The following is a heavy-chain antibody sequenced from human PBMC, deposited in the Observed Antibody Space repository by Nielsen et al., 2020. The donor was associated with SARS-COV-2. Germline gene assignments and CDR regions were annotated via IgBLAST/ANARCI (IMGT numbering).Heavy chain of an antibody. CDR1: GGSISSSSYY. CDR2: IYYSGST. Sequence: GSLRLSCTVSGGSISSSSYYWGWIRQPPGKGLEWIGSIYYSGSTYYNPSLKSRVTISVDTSKNQFSLKLSSVTAADTAVYYCARGVGYYYYGMDVWGQGTTVTVSS. D-gene: IGHD3-10*01. V-gene: IGHV4-39*01. CDR3: ARGVGYYYYGMDV. J-gene: IGHJ6*02.